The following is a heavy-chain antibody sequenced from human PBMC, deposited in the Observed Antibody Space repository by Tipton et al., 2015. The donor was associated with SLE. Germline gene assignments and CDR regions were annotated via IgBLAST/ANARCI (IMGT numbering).Heavy chain of an antibody. CDR1: GFTFIKNG. CDR2: ISGSGGST. J-gene: IGHJ3*01. D-gene: IGHD1-1*01. V-gene: IGHV3-23*01. Sequence: SLRLSCAASGFTFIKNGMSWVRQAPGKGLEWVSAISGSGGSTYYADSVKGRFTLSRDNAKKSLYLQMNSLRAEDTGVYYCARGRHTWKYEDCFDLWGHGTMITVSS. CDR3: ARGRHTWKYEDCFDL.